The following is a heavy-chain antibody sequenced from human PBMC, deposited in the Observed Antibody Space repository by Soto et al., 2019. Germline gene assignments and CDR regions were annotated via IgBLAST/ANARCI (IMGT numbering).Heavy chain of an antibody. CDR3: ARVSAAGTRWFDS. CDR2: IDYRGRT. D-gene: IGHD6-13*01. J-gene: IGHJ5*01. CDR1: GAPISSGGFY. Sequence: QVQLQESGPGLVQPSQTLSLTCTVSGAPISSGGFYWSWIRQFAGKGLEWIGYIDYRGRTFYNPSLKSRATISRDTSKSQFSLNVNSVTAADTAVFYCARVSAAGTRWFDSWGQGTLVTVSS. V-gene: IGHV4-31*03.